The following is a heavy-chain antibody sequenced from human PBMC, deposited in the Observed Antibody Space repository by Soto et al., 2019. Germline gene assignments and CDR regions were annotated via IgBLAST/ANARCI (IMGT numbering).Heavy chain of an antibody. Sequence: ASVKVSCKASGYTFTSYAMHWVRQAPGQRLEWMGWINAGNGNTKYSQKFQGRVTITRDTSASTAYMELSSLRSEDTAVYYCARDTPRYSGYEPLDYWGQGTLVTVSS. CDR3: ARDTPRYSGYEPLDY. D-gene: IGHD5-12*01. CDR2: INAGNGNT. CDR1: GYTFTSYA. V-gene: IGHV1-3*01. J-gene: IGHJ4*02.